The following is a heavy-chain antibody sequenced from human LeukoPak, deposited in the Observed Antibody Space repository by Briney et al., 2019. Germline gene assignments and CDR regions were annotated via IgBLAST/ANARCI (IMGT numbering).Heavy chain of an antibody. J-gene: IGHJ3*02. D-gene: IGHD7-27*01. CDR2: INPNSGGT. CDR1: GYTFTVYY. Sequence: ASVKVSFKASGYTFTVYYMHWVRQAPGQGLEWMGWINPNSGGTNYAQNLQGRVTMTRDTSISTAYMELSSLRSDDTAVYYCARDGNWGSLRGAFDIWGQGTMVTVSS. CDR3: ARDGNWGSLRGAFDI. V-gene: IGHV1-2*02.